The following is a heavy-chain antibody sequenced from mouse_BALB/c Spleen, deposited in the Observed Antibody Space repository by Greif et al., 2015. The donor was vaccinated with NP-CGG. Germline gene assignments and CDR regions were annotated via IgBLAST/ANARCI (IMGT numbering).Heavy chain of an antibody. CDR3: AYGNYSWFAY. CDR1: GYAFSSYW. V-gene: IGHV1-80*01. J-gene: IGHJ3*01. D-gene: IGHD2-1*01. CDR2: IYPGDGDT. Sequence: QVQLKESGAELVRPGSSVKISCKASGYAFSSYWMNWVKQRPGQGLEWIGQIYPGDGDTNYNGKFKGKATLTADKSSSTAYMQLSSLTSEDSAVYFCAYGNYSWFAYWGQGSLVTVSA.